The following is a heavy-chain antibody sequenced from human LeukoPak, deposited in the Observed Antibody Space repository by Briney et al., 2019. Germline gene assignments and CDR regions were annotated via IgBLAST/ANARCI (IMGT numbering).Heavy chain of an antibody. CDR1: KFTFSSYS. D-gene: IGHD2-15*01. CDR2: ISSSSSYI. J-gene: IGHJ3*02. Sequence: GGSLRLSCAASKFTFSSYSMNWVRQAPGKGLEWVSSISSSSSYIYYADSVKGRFTISRDNAKNSLYLQMNSLRAEDTAVYYCARDRVVVVAAMSVVVSGAFDIWGQGTMVTVSS. V-gene: IGHV3-21*01. CDR3: ARDRVVVVAAMSVVVSGAFDI.